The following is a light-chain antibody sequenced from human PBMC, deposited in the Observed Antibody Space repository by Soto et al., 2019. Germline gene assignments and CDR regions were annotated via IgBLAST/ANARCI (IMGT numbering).Light chain of an antibody. Sequence: QSVLTQPPSASGTPGQRVTISCSGSNSNIESNTVNWYQQLPGTAPKILIYSNNQRPSGVPDRFSGSKSGTSASLAISGLQSDDEADYYCAAWDDSLNGHVVFGGGTKLTVL. J-gene: IGLJ2*01. CDR2: SNN. CDR3: AAWDDSLNGHVV. V-gene: IGLV1-44*01. CDR1: NSNIESNT.